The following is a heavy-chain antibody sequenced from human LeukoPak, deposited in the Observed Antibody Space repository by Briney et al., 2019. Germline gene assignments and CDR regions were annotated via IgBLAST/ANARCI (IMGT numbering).Heavy chain of an antibody. J-gene: IGHJ4*02. CDR1: GFTFSHYW. CDR2: IKHNGSEK. V-gene: IGHV3-7*03. Sequence: GGSLRLSCVASGFTFSHYWMSWVRQAPGKGLEWVANIKHNGSEKYYVGSVKGRFTISRDNAENSLYLQMNSLEAEDTAVYFCARAYDSGSYYDGTDYWGQGTLVTVSS. CDR3: ARAYDSGSYYDGTDY. D-gene: IGHD3-22*01.